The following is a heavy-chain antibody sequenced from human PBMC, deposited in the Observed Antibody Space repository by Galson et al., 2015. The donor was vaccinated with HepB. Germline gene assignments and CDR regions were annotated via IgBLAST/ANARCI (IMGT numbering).Heavy chain of an antibody. D-gene: IGHD3-9*01. J-gene: IGHJ1*01. CDR3: ARDGEQNYYDILTGYLRTGGYFQH. CDR2: ISAYNGNT. V-gene: IGHV1-18*01. CDR1: GYTFTSYG. Sequence: SVKVSCKASGYTFTSYGISWVRQAPGQGLEWMGWISAYNGNTNYAQKLQGRVTMTTDTSTSTAYMELRSLRSDDTAVYYCARDGEQNYYDILTGYLRTGGYFQHWGQGTLVTVSS.